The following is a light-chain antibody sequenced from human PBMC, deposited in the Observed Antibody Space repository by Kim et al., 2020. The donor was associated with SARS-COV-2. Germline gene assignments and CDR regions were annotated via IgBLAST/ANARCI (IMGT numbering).Light chain of an antibody. CDR1: SSDVAANQF. Sequence: GQSVTTSCPGTSSDVAANQFVSWYQQHPRNAPKLIISDVTTRPSGVPDRFSGSKSVPTASLTISGLQAEDEAEYCCCSYAVDYSLVFGTGTKVTVL. J-gene: IGLJ1*01. V-gene: IGLV2-11*03. CDR2: DVT. CDR3: CSYAVDYSLV.